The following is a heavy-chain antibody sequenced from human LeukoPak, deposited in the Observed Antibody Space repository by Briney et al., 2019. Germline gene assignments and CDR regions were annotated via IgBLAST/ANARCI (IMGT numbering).Heavy chain of an antibody. D-gene: IGHD2-21*02. CDR2: IYTSSNS. V-gene: IGHV4-4*07. Sequence: SETLFLTCTVSGVSISSYSWSWIRQPAEKGLEWIGRIYTSSNSNDNPSHESRVTMSIDTSKKQFSLRMSSVADADTAVYYCASSSVMETASGFDHWGQGTLVTVSS. J-gene: IGHJ4*02. CDR3: ASSSVMETASGFDH. CDR1: GVSISSYS.